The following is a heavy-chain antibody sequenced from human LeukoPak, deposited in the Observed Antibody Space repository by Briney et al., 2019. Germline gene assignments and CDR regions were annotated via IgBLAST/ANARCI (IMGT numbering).Heavy chain of an antibody. CDR3: ARFEGRYGMDV. V-gene: IGHV4-59*08. D-gene: IGHD3-10*01. CDR1: GGSFSGYF. J-gene: IGHJ6*02. CDR2: IYYSGYT. Sequence: SETLSLTCAVYGGSFSGYFWSWIRQPPGKGLEWIGYIYYSGYTNYNPSLKSRVTISVDTSKNQFSLKLSSVTAADTAVYYCARFEGRYGMDVWGQGTTVTVSS.